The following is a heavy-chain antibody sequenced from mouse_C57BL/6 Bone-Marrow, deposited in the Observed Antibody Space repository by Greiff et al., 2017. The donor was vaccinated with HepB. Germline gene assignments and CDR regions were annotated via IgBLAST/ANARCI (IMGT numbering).Heavy chain of an antibody. J-gene: IGHJ4*01. Sequence: EVKLEESGGGLVKPGGSLKLSCAASGFTFSSYTMSWVRQTPEKRLEWVATISGGGGNTYYPDSVKGRFTISRDNAKNTLYLQMSSLRSEDTALYYCARPLRPYAMDYWGQGTSVTVSS. CDR1: GFTFSSYT. CDR2: ISGGGGNT. V-gene: IGHV5-9*01. CDR3: ARPLRPYAMDY. D-gene: IGHD2-4*01.